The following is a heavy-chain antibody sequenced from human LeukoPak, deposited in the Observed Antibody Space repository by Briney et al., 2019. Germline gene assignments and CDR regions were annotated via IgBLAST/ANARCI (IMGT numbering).Heavy chain of an antibody. CDR3: AKDPFHWGTICFDY. J-gene: IGHJ4*02. Sequence: GESLRLSCAASGFTSSSYAMSWVRQAPGKGLEWVASISGDGANTNYAESVKGRFTISRDNSKNTLYLQMNSLTGEDTAIYYCAKDPFHWGTICFDYWGQGALVTVSS. CDR1: GFTSSSYA. CDR2: ISGDGANT. V-gene: IGHV3-23*01. D-gene: IGHD7-27*01.